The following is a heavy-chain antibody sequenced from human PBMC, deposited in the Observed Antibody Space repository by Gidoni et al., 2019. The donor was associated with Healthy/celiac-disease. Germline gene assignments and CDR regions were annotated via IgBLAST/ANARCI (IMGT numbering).Heavy chain of an antibody. V-gene: IGHV3-74*01. CDR3: ARDPGGDCSSTSCYNAGMDV. J-gene: IGHJ6*02. CDR2: MNSDGSST. D-gene: IGHD2-2*02. Sequence: EVQLVESGGGLVQPGGSLILSCAASGSPFCSHWMPWVRHAPGKGLVWVSRMNSDGSSTSDADSVKGRFTSSRDNAKNTLYLQMNSLRAEDTAVYYCARDPGGDCSSTSCYNAGMDVWGQETTVTVSS. CDR1: GSPFCSHW.